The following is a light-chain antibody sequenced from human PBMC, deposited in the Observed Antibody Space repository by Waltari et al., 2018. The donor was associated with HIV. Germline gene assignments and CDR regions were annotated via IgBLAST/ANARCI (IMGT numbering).Light chain of an antibody. CDR1: NSHIGSNY. CDR2: RND. V-gene: IGLV1-47*01. CDR3: AAWDDSLSGPV. Sequence: QSVLIQPPSPSGTPGQSVTISCSGSNSHIGSNYVYWYQQLPGTAPKLLIYRNDQRPSGVPDRFSGSKSGTSASLAISGLRSEDEADYYCAAWDDSLSGPVFGGGTKVTVL. J-gene: IGLJ2*01.